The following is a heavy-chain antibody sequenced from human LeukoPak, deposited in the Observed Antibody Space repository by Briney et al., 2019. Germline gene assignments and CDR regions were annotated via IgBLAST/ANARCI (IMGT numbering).Heavy chain of an antibody. V-gene: IGHV4-59*01. CDR2: IYYSGST. CDR3: AKEGYSSGWYWYYFDY. J-gene: IGHJ4*02. CDR1: GGSISSYY. D-gene: IGHD6-19*01. Sequence: PSETLSLTCTVSGGSISSYYWSWIRQPPGKGLEWIGYIYYSGSTNYNPSLKSRVTISVDTSKNQFSLKLSSVTAADTAVYYCAKEGYSSGWYWYYFDYWAREPWSPSPQ.